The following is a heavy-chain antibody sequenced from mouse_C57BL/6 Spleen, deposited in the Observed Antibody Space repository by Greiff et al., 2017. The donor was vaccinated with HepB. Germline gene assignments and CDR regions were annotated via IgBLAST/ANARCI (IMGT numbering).Heavy chain of an antibody. CDR1: GYTFTSYG. Sequence: VHLVESGAELARPGASVKLSCKASGYTFTSYGISWVKQRTGQGLEWIGEIYPRSGNTYYNEKFKGKATLTADKSSSTAYMELRSLTSEDSAVYFCARWGTTVVATPYYFDYWGQGTTLTVSS. CDR3: ARWGTTVVATPYYFDY. CDR2: IYPRSGNT. D-gene: IGHD1-1*01. J-gene: IGHJ2*01. V-gene: IGHV1-81*01.